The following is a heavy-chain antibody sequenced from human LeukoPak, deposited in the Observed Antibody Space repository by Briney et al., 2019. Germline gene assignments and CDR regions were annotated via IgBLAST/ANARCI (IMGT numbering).Heavy chain of an antibody. CDR3: ATLRIQYSSSIFDY. CDR2: IYSGGST. D-gene: IGHD6-13*01. V-gene: IGHV3-66*01. J-gene: IGHJ4*02. Sequence: GGSLRLSCAASGFTVSSNYMSWVRQAPGKGLEWVSVIYSGGSTYYADSVKGRFTISRDNSKNTLYLQMNSLRAEDTAVYYCATLRIQYSSSIFDYWGQGTLVTVSS. CDR1: GFTVSSNY.